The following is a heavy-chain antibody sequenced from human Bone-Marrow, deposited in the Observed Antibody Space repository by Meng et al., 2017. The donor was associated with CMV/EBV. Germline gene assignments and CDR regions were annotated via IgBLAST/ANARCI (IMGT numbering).Heavy chain of an antibody. Sequence: ETLSLTCAASGFTFDDYGMSWVRQAPGKGLEWVSGINWNGGSTGYADSVKGRFTISRDNAKNSLYLQMNSLRAEDTALYYCAKDTSPYCSGGTCYPGWFDPWGQGTLVTVSS. CDR2: INWNGGST. V-gene: IGHV3-20*04. CDR1: GFTFDDYG. CDR3: AKDTSPYCSGGTCYPGWFDP. J-gene: IGHJ5*02. D-gene: IGHD2-15*01.